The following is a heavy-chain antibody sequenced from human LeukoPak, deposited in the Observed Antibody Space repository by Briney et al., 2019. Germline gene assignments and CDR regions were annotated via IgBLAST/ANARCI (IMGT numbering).Heavy chain of an antibody. CDR1: GGSFSGYY. CDR2: INHSGST. D-gene: IGHD1-7*01. CDR3: ARDRGNYPLSYFNY. V-gene: IGHV4-34*01. J-gene: IGHJ4*02. Sequence: SETLSLTCAVYGGSFSGYYWSWIRQPPGKGLEWIGEINHSGSTNYNPSLKSRVTISVDTSKNQFSLKLSSVTAADTAVYYCARDRGNYPLSYFNYWGQGTLVTVSS.